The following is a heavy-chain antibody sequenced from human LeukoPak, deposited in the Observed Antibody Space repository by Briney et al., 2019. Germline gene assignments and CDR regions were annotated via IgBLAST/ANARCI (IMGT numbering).Heavy chain of an antibody. CDR1: GFTFSSYW. J-gene: IGHJ4*02. CDR3: ARDDSGSYAYYFDY. V-gene: IGHV3-7*01. Sequence: GGSLRLSCAASGFTFSSYWMSWVRQAPGKGLEWVANIKQDGSEKYYVDSVKGRFTISRDNAKNSLYLQMNSLRAEDTAVYYCARDDSGSYAYYFDYWGQGTLVTVSS. D-gene: IGHD1-26*01. CDR2: IKQDGSEK.